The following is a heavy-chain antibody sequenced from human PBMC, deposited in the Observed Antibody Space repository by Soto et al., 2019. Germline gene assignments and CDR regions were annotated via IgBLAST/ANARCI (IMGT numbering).Heavy chain of an antibody. D-gene: IGHD6-13*01. J-gene: IGHJ6*02. V-gene: IGHV5-51*01. CDR1: GYSFTSYW. CDR3: ARTPVGIAAAQRAYYYYYGMDV. Sequence: LGECLKISCKGSGYSFTSYWIGWVRQMPGKGLEWMGIIYPGDSDTRYSPSFPGQVTISADKSISTAYLQWSSLKASDTAMYYCARTPVGIAAAQRAYYYYYGMDVWGQGTTVTVSS. CDR2: IYPGDSDT.